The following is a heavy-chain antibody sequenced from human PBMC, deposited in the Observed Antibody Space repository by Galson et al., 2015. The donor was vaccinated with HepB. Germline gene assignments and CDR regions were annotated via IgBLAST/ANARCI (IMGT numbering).Heavy chain of an antibody. Sequence: SLRLSCAASGFTFSSYAMSWVRQAPGKGLEWVSAISGSGGSTYYADSVKGRFTISRDNSKNTLYLQMNSLRAEDTAVYYCAREGGGVYIVGAIFSSGFDYWGQGTLVTVSS. V-gene: IGHV3-23*01. J-gene: IGHJ4*02. CDR3: AREGGGVYIVGAIFSSGFDY. D-gene: IGHD1-26*01. CDR1: GFTFSSYA. CDR2: ISGSGGST.